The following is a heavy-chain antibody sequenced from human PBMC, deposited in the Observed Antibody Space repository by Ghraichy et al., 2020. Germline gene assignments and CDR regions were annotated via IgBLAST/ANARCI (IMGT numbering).Heavy chain of an antibody. CDR2: ISGSGGST. D-gene: IGHD1-26*01. CDR1: GFTFSSYA. V-gene: IGHV3-23*01. Sequence: GESLNISCAASGFTFSSYAMSWVRQAPGKGLEWVSAISGSGGSTYYADSVKGRFTISRDNSKNTLYLQMNSLRAEDTAVYYCAKSREWEPYYYYYGMDVWGQGTTVTVSS. CDR3: AKSREWEPYYYYYGMDV. J-gene: IGHJ6*02.